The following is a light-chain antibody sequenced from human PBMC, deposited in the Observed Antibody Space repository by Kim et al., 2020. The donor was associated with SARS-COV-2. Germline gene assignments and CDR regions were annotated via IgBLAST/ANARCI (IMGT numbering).Light chain of an antibody. CDR3: QAWDSGTWV. V-gene: IGLV3-1*01. J-gene: IGLJ3*02. Sequence: GSPGQTASITCSGHKLGDKYACWYQQKPGQSPVLVISQDSKRPSGIPERFSGSNSGNTATLTISGTQAMDEADYYCQAWDSGTWVFGGGTQLTVL. CDR2: QDS. CDR1: KLGDKY.